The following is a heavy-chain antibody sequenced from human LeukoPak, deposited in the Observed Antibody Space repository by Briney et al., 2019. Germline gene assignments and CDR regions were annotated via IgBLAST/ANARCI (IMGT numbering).Heavy chain of an antibody. CDR2: ISGSGGST. CDR3: ARDGYSYGPYYYYAMDV. V-gene: IGHV3-23*01. J-gene: IGHJ6*02. Sequence: GGSLRLSCAASGFTFSSYAMSWVRQAPGKGLEWVSAISGSGGSTYYADSVKGRFTISRDNSKNTLYLQMNSLRAEDTAVYYCARDGYSYGPYYYYAMDVWGQGTTVTVSS. D-gene: IGHD5-18*01. CDR1: GFTFSSYA.